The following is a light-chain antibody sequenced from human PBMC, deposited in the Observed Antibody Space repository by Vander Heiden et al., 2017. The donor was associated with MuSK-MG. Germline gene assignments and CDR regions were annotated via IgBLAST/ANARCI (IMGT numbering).Light chain of an antibody. CDR1: NIGDES. V-gene: IGLV3-21*02. J-gene: IGLJ1*01. CDR3: LAWNSSIGGDHYV. CDR2: EDT. Sequence: SSVLTQPPSVSVAPGQTATISCGGHNIGDESVHWYRQKAGQAPVLVIFEDTVRPSGIPARFSGSNSGNTATLTISRAEAGDEADYYCLAWNSSIGGDHYVFGPGTTVTVL.